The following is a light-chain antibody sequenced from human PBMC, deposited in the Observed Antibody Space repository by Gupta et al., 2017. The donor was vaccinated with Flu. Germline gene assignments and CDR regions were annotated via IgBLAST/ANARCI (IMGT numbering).Light chain of an antibody. V-gene: IGKV3-20*01. CDR3: QHSFT. CDR2: GAS. J-gene: IGKJ3*01. CDR1: QSVRSSY. Sequence: EIVLTQSPATLSLSPGDSATLSCSDSQSVRSSYLAWYQQKPGQAPRLLIYGASSRATGIPDRLSGSESGTDSNVTISRLEPEDFAVYYCQHSFTFGPGTKVDIK.